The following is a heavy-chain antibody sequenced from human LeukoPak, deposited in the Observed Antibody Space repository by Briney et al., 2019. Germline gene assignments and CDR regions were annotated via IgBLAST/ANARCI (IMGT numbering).Heavy chain of an antibody. J-gene: IGHJ4*02. Sequence: SETLSLTCAVSADSINSTVSYWGWIRQPPGKGLEWIASAYSDGSTYHNPTLKSRVTISLDVSKNQFSLEVSSVTAADTAVYYCAQRLDETMNGKYFDYWGQGTLVTVSS. CDR1: ADSINSTVSY. CDR3: AQRLDETMNGKYFDY. D-gene: IGHD3-22*01. V-gene: IGHV4-39*07. CDR2: AYSDGST.